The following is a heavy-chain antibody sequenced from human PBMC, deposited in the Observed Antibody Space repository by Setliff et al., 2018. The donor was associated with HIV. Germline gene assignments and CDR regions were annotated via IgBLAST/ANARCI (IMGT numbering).Heavy chain of an antibody. Sequence: RLGGSLRLSCAASGFTFSNAWMSWVRQAPGRGLEWVGRIKSKSDGGTTDASERLKGRFSISRDDSTDTLFLHMSSLKTEDTAVYYCTTGRFRGFWSAFLYWGQGTLVTVSS. CDR1: GFTFSNAW. V-gene: IGHV3-15*01. CDR2: IKSKSDGGTT. D-gene: IGHD3-3*01. J-gene: IGHJ4*02. CDR3: TTGRFRGFWSAFLY.